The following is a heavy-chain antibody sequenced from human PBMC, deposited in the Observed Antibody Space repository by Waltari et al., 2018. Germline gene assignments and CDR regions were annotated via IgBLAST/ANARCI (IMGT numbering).Heavy chain of an antibody. J-gene: IGHJ6*03. V-gene: IGHV1-69-2*01. D-gene: IGHD4-17*01. CDR1: GYTFTDYY. CDR3: ATDGPNYGGNSYYYYYMDV. CDR2: VDPEDGET. Sequence: EVQLVQSGAEVKKPGATVKISCKVSGYTFTDYYMHWVQQAPGKGLEWMGRVDPEDGETIYAEKFQGRVTITADTSTDTAYMELSSLRSEDTAVYYCATDGPNYGGNSYYYYYMDVWGKGTTVTVSS.